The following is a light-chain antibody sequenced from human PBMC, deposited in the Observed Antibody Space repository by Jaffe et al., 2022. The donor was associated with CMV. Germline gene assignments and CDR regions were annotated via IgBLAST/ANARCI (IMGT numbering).Light chain of an antibody. CDR3: SSYTGSSTLYV. CDR1: SSDVGSFDF. J-gene: IGLJ1*01. V-gene: IGLV2-14*03. Sequence: QFALTQPASVSGSPGQSITVSCTGTSSDVGSFDFVSWYQQHPGKAPKLIIYDVSKRPSGISNRLSGSKSGNTASLTISGLQAEDEADYYCSSYTGSSTLYVFGTGTKVTVL. CDR2: DVS.